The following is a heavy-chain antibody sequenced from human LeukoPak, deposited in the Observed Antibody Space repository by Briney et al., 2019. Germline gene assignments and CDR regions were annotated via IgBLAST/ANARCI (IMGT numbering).Heavy chain of an antibody. CDR1: GFTFSSYA. D-gene: IGHD3-10*01. V-gene: IGHV3-23*01. CDR3: ARGGFGPSDALDI. J-gene: IGHJ3*02. CDR2: ISGSGGST. Sequence: GGSLRLSCAASGFTFSSYAMSWVRQAPGKGLEWDSAISGSGGSTYYADSVKGRFTISRDNSKNTLYLQMNSLRAEDTAVYYCARGGFGPSDALDIWGQGTMVTVSS.